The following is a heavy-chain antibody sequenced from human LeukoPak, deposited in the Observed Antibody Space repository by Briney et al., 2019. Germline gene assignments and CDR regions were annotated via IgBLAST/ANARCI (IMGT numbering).Heavy chain of an antibody. D-gene: IGHD2-21*02. V-gene: IGHV4-38-2*02. CDR3: ARGDYYSSDY. J-gene: IGHJ4*02. CDR2: IYYSGST. CDR1: GYSISSGYY. Sequence: PSETLSLTCTVSGYSISSGYYWDWIRQPPGKGLEWIGSIYYSGSTYYNPSLKSRVTISVDTSNNQFSLKLSSVTAADTAVYYCARGDYYSSDYWGQGTLVTVSS.